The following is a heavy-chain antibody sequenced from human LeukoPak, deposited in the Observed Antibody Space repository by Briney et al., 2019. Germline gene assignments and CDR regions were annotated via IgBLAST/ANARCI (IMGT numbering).Heavy chain of an antibody. D-gene: IGHD2-2*01. CDR1: GYTFTRYY. V-gene: IGHV1-46*01. J-gene: IGHJ3*02. CDR2: INPSGGSR. Sequence: EASVKVSCKASGYTFTRYYMHWVRQAPGQGLEWMGIINPSGGSRTYAEQFQGRVTMTRDTSTSTGYMELSSLRSEDTAAYYCARARYANAWYAFDIWGHGTMVTVSS. CDR3: ARARYANAWYAFDI.